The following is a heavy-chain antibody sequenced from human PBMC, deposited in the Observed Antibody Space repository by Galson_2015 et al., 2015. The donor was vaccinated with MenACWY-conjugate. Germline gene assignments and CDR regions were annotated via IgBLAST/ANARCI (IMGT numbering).Heavy chain of an antibody. CDR1: GFTFSSYG. Sequence: SLRLSCAASGFTFSSYGMHWVRQAPGKGLEWVAVISYDGSNKYYADSVKGQFTISRDNSKNTLYLQMNSLRAEDTAVYYCAKDEGQLVLSYYFDYWGQGTLVTVSS. V-gene: IGHV3-30*18. D-gene: IGHD6-13*01. J-gene: IGHJ4*02. CDR2: ISYDGSNK. CDR3: AKDEGQLVLSYYFDY.